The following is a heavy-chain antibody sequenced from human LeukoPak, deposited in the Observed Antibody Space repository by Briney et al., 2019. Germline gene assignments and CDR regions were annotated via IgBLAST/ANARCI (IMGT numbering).Heavy chain of an antibody. Sequence: SVKVSCKASGGTFSSYAISWVRQAPGQGLEWMGGIIPIFGTANYAQKFQGRVTITADKSTSTAYMELSSLRSEDTAVYYCARDTRARGYCSGGSCSYFDYWGQGTLVTVSS. J-gene: IGHJ4*02. D-gene: IGHD2-15*01. CDR3: ARDTRARGYCSGGSCSYFDY. CDR1: GGTFSSYA. V-gene: IGHV1-69*06. CDR2: IIPIFGTA.